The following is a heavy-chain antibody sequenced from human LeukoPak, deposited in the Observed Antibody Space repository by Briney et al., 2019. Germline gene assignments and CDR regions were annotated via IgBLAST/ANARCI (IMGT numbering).Heavy chain of an antibody. CDR3: ARRASGYCSSTTCFFDY. J-gene: IGHJ4*02. V-gene: IGHV5-51*01. D-gene: IGHD2-2*01. CDR1: GYSFTSYS. CDR2: IYPGDSDT. Sequence: GESLKISCQGSGYSFTSYSIGWVRQMPGRGLEWMGIIYPGDSDTRYSPSFQGQVTISAGKSISTAYLQWSSLKASDTAMYYCARRASGYCSSTTCFFDYWGQGTLVTVSS.